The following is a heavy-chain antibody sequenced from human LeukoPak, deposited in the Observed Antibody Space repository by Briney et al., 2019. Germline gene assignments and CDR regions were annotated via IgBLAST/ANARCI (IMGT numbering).Heavy chain of an antibody. D-gene: IGHD3-22*01. CDR3: ARVGGPYDCSGDSCYGDGGAPDY. CDR2: ISYDGSNE. CDR1: GFTFSSFD. Sequence: PGGSLRLSCAASGFTFSSFDIHWVRQAPGKGLEWVAVISYDGSNEYYADYVKGRFTISRDNFKNTLYLQMNSLRTEDTAVYYCARVGGPYDCSGDSCYGDGGAPDYWGQGTLVTVSS. J-gene: IGHJ4*02. V-gene: IGHV3-30*03.